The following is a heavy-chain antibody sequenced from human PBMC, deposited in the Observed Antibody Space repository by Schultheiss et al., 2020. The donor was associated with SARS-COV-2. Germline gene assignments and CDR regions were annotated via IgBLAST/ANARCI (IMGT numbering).Heavy chain of an antibody. V-gene: IGHV3-73*01. CDR2: IRSKANSYAT. J-gene: IGHJ6*02. D-gene: IGHD3-9*01. CDR3: TRHADDILTGYYAYYYYGMDV. Sequence: GGSLRLSCAASGFTFSGSAMHWVRQASGKGLEWVGRIRSKANSYATAYAASVKGRFTISRDDSKNTAYLQMNSLKTEDTAVYYCTRHADDILTGYYAYYYYGMDVWGQGTTVTVSS. CDR1: GFTFSGSA.